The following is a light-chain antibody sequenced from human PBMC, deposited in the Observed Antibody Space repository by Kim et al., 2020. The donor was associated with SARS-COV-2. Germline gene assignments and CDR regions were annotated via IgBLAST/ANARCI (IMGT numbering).Light chain of an antibody. V-gene: IGKV1-9*01. CDR1: QGISSY. CDR2: AAS. J-gene: IGKJ4*01. Sequence: DIQLTQSPSFLSASIGDRVTITCRASQGISSYLDWYQQKPGKAPNLLIYAASTLQSGVPSRFSGSGSGTEFTLTISSLQPEDFATYYCQQHYSYPLTFGGGTKVDIK. CDR3: QQHYSYPLT.